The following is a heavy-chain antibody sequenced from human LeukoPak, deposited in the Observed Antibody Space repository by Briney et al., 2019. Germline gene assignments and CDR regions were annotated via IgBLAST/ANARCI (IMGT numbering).Heavy chain of an antibody. V-gene: IGHV1-2*04. J-gene: IGHJ4*02. CDR2: INPNSGGT. CDR3: ARIRTYGDYAFDY. D-gene: IGHD4-17*01. Sequence: ASVKVSCKASGYTFTGYYMHWVRQAPGQGLEWMGWINPNSGGTNYAQKFQGWVTTTRDTSISTAYMELSRLRSDDTAVYYCARIRTYGDYAFDYWGQGTLVTVSS. CDR1: GYTFTGYY.